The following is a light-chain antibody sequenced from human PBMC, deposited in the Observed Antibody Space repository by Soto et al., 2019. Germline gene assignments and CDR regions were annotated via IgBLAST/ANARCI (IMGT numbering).Light chain of an antibody. CDR3: VTWDGNLSAGV. J-gene: IGLJ2*01. Sequence: QSALTQPPSVSAAPGQTVTISCSGGSSNIENNYVSWYQHFPGTAPKLLIYEDNNRPSEIPDRFSGSKSGTSATLGITGLQTGDEADYYCVTWDGNLSAGVFGGGTQLTVL. CDR2: EDN. V-gene: IGLV1-51*02. CDR1: SSNIENNY.